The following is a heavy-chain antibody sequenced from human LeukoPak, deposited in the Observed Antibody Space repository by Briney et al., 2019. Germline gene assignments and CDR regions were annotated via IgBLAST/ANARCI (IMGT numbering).Heavy chain of an antibody. D-gene: IGHD6-6*01. V-gene: IGHV4-39*01. Sequence: SGTLSLTCIVSGGSIRRSNYHWGWIRQPPGKGLEWIGSIYYSGTTYYNPSLKSRVTISVHTSKNPFSLKLLSVTAADTAVYYCAEGLYSSSQFDCWGQGTLVTVSS. CDR1: GGSIRRSNYH. CDR2: IYYSGTT. CDR3: AEGLYSSSQFDC. J-gene: IGHJ4*02.